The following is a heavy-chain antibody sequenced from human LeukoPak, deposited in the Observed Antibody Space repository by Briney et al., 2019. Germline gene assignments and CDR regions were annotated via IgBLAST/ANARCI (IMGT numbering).Heavy chain of an antibody. CDR3: AREDWDRYYYGMDV. D-gene: IGHD3/OR15-3a*01. CDR1: GFTFSSYS. Sequence: PGGSLRLSCAASGFTFSSYSMNWVRQAPGKGLEWVSSISSSSSYIYYADLVKGRFTISRDNAKNSLYLQMNSLRAEDTAVYYCAREDWDRYYYGMDVWGKGTTVTVSS. J-gene: IGHJ6*04. CDR2: ISSSSSYI. V-gene: IGHV3-21*01.